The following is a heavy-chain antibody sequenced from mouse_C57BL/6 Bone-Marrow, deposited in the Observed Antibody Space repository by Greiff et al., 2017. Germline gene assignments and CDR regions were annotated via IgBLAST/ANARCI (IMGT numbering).Heavy chain of an antibody. CDR3: ARKITFDY. D-gene: IGHD1-1*01. Sequence: EVQVVESGGGLVKPGGSLKLSCAASGFTFSDYGMHWVRQAPEKGLEWVAYISSGSSSIYYADTVKGRFTISRDNAKNTLCLQITSLRSEDTAMSYCARKITFDYWGQGTTLTVSS. V-gene: IGHV5-17*01. CDR1: GFTFSDYG. J-gene: IGHJ2*01. CDR2: ISSGSSSI.